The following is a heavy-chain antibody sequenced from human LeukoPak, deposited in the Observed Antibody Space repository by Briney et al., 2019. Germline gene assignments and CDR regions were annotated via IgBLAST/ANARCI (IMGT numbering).Heavy chain of an antibody. J-gene: IGHJ4*02. Sequence: SETLSLTCTVSGGSISSYYWSWIRQPAGMGLEWIGRIYTSGSTTYNPSLKSRVTMSVDTSKNQFSLKLNSVTAADTAVYYCARRGYRPIDYWGQGTLVTVSS. D-gene: IGHD6-13*01. CDR3: ARRGYRPIDY. V-gene: IGHV4-4*07. CDR1: GGSISSYY. CDR2: IYTSGST.